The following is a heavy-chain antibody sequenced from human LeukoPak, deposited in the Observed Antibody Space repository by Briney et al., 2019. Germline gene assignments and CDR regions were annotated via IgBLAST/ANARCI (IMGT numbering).Heavy chain of an antibody. J-gene: IGHJ4*02. Sequence: SETLSLTCAVYGGSFSGYYWSWIRQPPGKGLEWIGEINHSGSTNYNPSLKSRVTISVDTSKNQFSLQLSSVTAADTAVYYCARSFTGRAGSYYDFWSGYYIDYWGQGTLVTVSS. D-gene: IGHD3-3*01. CDR3: ARSFTGRAGSYYDFWSGYYIDY. CDR2: INHSGST. V-gene: IGHV4-34*01. CDR1: GGSFSGYY.